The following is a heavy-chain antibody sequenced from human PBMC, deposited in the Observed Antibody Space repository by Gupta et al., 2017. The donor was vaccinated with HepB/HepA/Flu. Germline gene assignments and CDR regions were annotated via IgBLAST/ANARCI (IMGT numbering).Heavy chain of an antibody. J-gene: IGHJ4*02. D-gene: IGHD2-8*01. CDR2: VTDNGGDT. Sequence: EVQLLDSGGGLLQPGGSLTLSCAASGFAFHIYAMSWVRQAPGKGLEWVSGVTDNGGDTYYADSVNGRFTISRDNSKNTVYLQMNSLRAEDTAIYFGVKDYYGTNSMFDYWGKGTLVIVSS. V-gene: IGHV3-23*01. CDR1: GFAFHIYA. CDR3: VKDYYGTNSMFDY.